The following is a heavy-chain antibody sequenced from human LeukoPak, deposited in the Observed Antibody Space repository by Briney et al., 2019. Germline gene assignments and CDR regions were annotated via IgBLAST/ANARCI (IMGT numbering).Heavy chain of an antibody. CDR3: ASGAYDSSGYSAFDI. J-gene: IGHJ3*02. CDR1: GGSISSSSYY. D-gene: IGHD3-22*01. V-gene: IGHV4-39*01. Sequence: SETLSLTCTVSGGSISSSSYYWGWIRQPPGKGLEWIGSIYYSGSTYYNPSLKSRVTISVDTTKNQFSLKLSSVTAADTAVYYCASGAYDSSGYSAFDIWGQGTMVTVSS. CDR2: IYYSGST.